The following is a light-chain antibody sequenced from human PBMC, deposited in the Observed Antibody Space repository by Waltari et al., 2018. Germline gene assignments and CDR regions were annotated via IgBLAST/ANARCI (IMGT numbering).Light chain of an antibody. V-gene: IGKV3-20*01. J-gene: IGKJ4*01. CDR3: QQYENSPLT. CDR1: QNITNNY. CDR2: DSS. Sequence: EVILTQSPDTLSLSPGARATLSCRASQNITNNYLAWYQQKPGLAPRLLSYDSSSRATGVPDRFNGRGSGTDFTLTIGRLEPEDYAVYYCQQYENSPLTFGGGTQVETK.